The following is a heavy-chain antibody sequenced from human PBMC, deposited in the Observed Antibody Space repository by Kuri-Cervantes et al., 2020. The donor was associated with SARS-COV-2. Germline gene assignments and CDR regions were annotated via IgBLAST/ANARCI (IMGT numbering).Heavy chain of an antibody. CDR3: ARGVTIFGVVSYYYYMDV. Sequence: ASVKVSCKASGYIFTVYYVHWVRQAPGQGLEWMGWINPNSGGTNYAQKFQGRVTMTRDTSISTAHMELSRLRSDDTAVYYCARGVTIFGVVSYYYYMDVWGKGTTVTVSS. V-gene: IGHV1-2*02. D-gene: IGHD3-3*01. CDR2: INPNSGGT. CDR1: GYIFTVYY. J-gene: IGHJ6*03.